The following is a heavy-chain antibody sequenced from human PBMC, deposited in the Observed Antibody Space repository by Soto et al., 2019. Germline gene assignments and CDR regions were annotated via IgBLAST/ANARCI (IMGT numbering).Heavy chain of an antibody. Sequence: SQTLSLTCAISGDSFSSNSAAWNWIRQSPSRGLEWLGRTYYRSKWYNDYAVSVKSRITINPDTSKNQFSLQLNSVTPEDTAVYYCARERITIFGVVIRPTGYGKDVWGQGTTVTVSS. CDR2: TYYRSKWYN. J-gene: IGHJ6*02. CDR3: ARERITIFGVVIRPTGYGKDV. CDR1: GDSFSSNSAA. D-gene: IGHD3-3*01. V-gene: IGHV6-1*01.